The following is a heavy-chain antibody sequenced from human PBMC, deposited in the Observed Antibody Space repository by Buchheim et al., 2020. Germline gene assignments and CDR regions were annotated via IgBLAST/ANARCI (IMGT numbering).Heavy chain of an antibody. D-gene: IGHD2-2*01. CDR3: AKAGALYCSSTSCQMYYFDY. CDR2: ISYDGSNK. Sequence: QVQLVESGGGVVQPGRSLRLSCAASGFTFSSYGMHWVRQAPGKGLEWVAVISYDGSNKYYADSVKGRFTISRDNSKNTLYLQMNSLRAEDTAVYYCAKAGALYCSSTSCQMYYFDYWGQGTL. CDR1: GFTFSSYG. V-gene: IGHV3-30*18. J-gene: IGHJ4*02.